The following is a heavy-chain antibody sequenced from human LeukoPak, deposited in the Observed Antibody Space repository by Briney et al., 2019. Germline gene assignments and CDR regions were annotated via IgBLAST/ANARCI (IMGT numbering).Heavy chain of an antibody. CDR1: GFTFSSYW. V-gene: IGHV3-7*01. Sequence: GGSLRLSCAASGFTFSSYWMSWVRQAPGKGLEWVANIKQDGSEKYYVDSVKGRFTISRDNSKNTLYLQMNSLRAEDTAVYYCARDQRRLGERPDSYPLFDYWGQGTLVTVSS. CDR2: IKQDGSEK. J-gene: IGHJ4*02. CDR3: ARDQRRLGERPDSYPLFDY. D-gene: IGHD3-10*01.